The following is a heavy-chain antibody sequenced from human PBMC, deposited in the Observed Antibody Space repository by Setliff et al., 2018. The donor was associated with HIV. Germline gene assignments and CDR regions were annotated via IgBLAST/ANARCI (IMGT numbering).Heavy chain of an antibody. CDR2: IYIYNSGST. V-gene: IGHV4-59*01. CDR1: GGSFSGYY. CDR3: ARGVNFDY. J-gene: IGHJ4*02. D-gene: IGHD3-3*01. Sequence: SETLSLTCSVSGGSFSGYYWSWIRQPPGKGLEWIGYIYIYNSGSTNYNPSLTSRVTISADTSRNQFSLKLTSVTAADTAIYYCARGVNFDYWGQGTQVAVSS.